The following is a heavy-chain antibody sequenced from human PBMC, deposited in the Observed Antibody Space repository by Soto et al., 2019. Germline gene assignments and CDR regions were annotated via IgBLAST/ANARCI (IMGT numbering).Heavy chain of an antibody. J-gene: IGHJ6*02. CDR1: GGYISSYY. Sequence: PSETLSLTCTVSGGYISSYYWSWIRQPPGKELEWIGYIYYSGSTNYNPSLKSRVTISVDTSKNQFSLKLSSVTAADTAVYYCARVGATLSMGHYYYYGMDVWGQGTTVTVSS. CDR2: IYYSGST. CDR3: ARVGATLSMGHYYYYGMDV. D-gene: IGHD1-26*01. V-gene: IGHV4-59*01.